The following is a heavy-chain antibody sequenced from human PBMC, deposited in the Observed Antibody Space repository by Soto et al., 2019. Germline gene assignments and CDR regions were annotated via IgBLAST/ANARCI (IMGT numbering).Heavy chain of an antibody. CDR1: GVSVSNYA. Sequence: GGSLRLSCAASGVSVSNYAMSGVRQAPGKGLEWVSAISSSGTSTYYADSVKGRFTISRDNSQNTLYLQMNSLRAEDTAIFYCAKAKRASWSSNTCFAPWGQGTLVTVSS. V-gene: IGHV3-23*01. J-gene: IGHJ5*02. CDR3: AKAKRASWSSNTCFAP. CDR2: ISSSGTST.